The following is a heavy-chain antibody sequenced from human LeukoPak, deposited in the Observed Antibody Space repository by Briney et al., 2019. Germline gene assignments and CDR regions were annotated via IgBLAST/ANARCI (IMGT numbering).Heavy chain of an antibody. J-gene: IGHJ3*02. D-gene: IGHD3-3*01. CDR3: ARGAFSRIAIFGVVSDAFDI. V-gene: IGHV3-7*01. Sequence: GGSLRLSCAASGFTFSTYWMSWVRQVPGKGPEWVATIKQDGGEKYYVDSVKGRFTISRDNAKDSLYLQMNSLRAEDTAVYYCARGAFSRIAIFGVVSDAFDIWGQGTMVTVSS. CDR1: GFTFSTYW. CDR2: IKQDGGEK.